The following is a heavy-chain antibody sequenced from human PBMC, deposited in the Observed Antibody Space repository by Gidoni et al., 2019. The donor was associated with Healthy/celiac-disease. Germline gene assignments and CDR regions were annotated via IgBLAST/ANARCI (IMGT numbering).Heavy chain of an antibody. V-gene: IGHV3-30*04. J-gene: IGHJ3*02. CDR1: GFPFSSYA. CDR2: ISYDGSNK. D-gene: IGHD4-17*01. Sequence: QVQLVESGGGVVQPGGSLSRSCSAPGFPFSSYAMHWVRQAPGKGLEWVAVISYDGSNKYYADSVKGRFTISRDNSKNTLYLQMNSLRAEDTAVYYCARGDYGGNLGAFDIWGQGTMVTVSS. CDR3: ARGDYGGNLGAFDI.